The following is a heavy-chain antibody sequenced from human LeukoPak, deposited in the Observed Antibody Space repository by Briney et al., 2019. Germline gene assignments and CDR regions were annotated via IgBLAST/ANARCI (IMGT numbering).Heavy chain of an antibody. CDR1: GFTFSSSW. CDR3: ARGSTYYYGSRPDAFDI. J-gene: IGHJ3*02. D-gene: IGHD3-22*01. V-gene: IGHV3-21*01. Sequence: GGSLRLSCAASGFTFSSSWMHWVRQAPGKGLVWVSFISSSSSYIYYADSVKGRFTISRDNAKNSLYLQMNSLRAEDTAVYYCARGSTYYYGSRPDAFDIWGQGTMVTVSS. CDR2: ISSSSSYI.